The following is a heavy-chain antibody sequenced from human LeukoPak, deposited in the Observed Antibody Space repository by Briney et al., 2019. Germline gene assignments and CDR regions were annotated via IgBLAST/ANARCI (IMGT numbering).Heavy chain of an antibody. D-gene: IGHD3-10*01. CDR3: ARGNQYYYGSGRLNWFDP. Sequence: SETLSLTCTVSGGSISSYYWSWIRQPPGKGLEWIGYIYYSGSTNYNPSLKSRVTISVDTSKNQFSLKLSSVTAADTAVYYCARGNQYYYGSGRLNWFDPWGQGTLVTVSS. V-gene: IGHV4-59*12. CDR2: IYYSGST. CDR1: GGSISSYY. J-gene: IGHJ5*02.